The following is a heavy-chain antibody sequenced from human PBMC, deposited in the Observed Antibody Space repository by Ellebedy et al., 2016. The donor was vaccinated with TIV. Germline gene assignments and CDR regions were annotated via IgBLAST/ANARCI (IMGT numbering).Heavy chain of an antibody. D-gene: IGHD3-10*01. Sequence: PGGSLRLSCVASGFTFSSYAMSWVRQAPGKGLVWVSRINSDGSSTSYVDSVKGRFTISRDNAQNSLYLQMNSLRAEDTALYYCTKAASLYGSGSYSADFHYWGQGTLVIVSS. J-gene: IGHJ4*02. CDR1: GFTFSSYA. CDR3: TKAASLYGSGSYSADFHY. CDR2: INSDGSST. V-gene: IGHV3-74*01.